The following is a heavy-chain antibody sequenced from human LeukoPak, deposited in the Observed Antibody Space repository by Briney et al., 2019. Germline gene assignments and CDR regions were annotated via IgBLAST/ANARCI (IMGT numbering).Heavy chain of an antibody. CDR1: GGSISGSSCY. CDR3: ARPAAMGYYYYYMDV. Sequence: PSETLSLTCTVPGGSISGSSCYWGWIRQPPGKGLEWIGSIYYSGNTFYTPSLKSRVTISVDTSKNQFSLKLNSVTAADTAVYFCARPAAMGYYYYYMDVWGKGTTVTVSS. D-gene: IGHD2-2*01. V-gene: IGHV4-39*01. CDR2: IYYSGNT. J-gene: IGHJ6*03.